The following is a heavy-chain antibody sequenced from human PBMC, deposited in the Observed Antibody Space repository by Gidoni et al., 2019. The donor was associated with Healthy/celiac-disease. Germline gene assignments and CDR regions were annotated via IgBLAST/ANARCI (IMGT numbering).Heavy chain of an antibody. CDR2: IYHSGST. D-gene: IGHD1-26*01. J-gene: IGHJ6*03. Sequence: QVQLQESGPGLVKPSGTLSLTCAVSGGSISSSHWWSWVRQPPGKGLVWIGEIYHSGSTNYNPSLKSRVTISVDKSKNQFSLKLSSVTAADTAVYYCARVYRVGAGGSIYYYYMDVWGKGTTVTVSS. V-gene: IGHV4-4*02. CDR1: GGSISSSHW. CDR3: ARVYRVGAGGSIYYYYMDV.